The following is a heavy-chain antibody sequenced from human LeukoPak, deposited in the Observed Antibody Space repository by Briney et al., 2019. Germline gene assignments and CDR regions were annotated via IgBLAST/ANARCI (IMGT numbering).Heavy chain of an antibody. CDR1: GGSISSSSYY. J-gene: IGHJ4*02. Sequence: SETLSLTRTVSGGSISSSSYYWGWIRQPPGKGLEWIGSIYYTGSTYYKPSLKSRVTMSVDTSKKQFSLNLTSVTAADTAVYYCARVGGTTGTDYWGQGTLVTVSS. CDR3: ARVGGTTGTDY. V-gene: IGHV4-39*07. CDR2: IYYTGST. D-gene: IGHD1-1*01.